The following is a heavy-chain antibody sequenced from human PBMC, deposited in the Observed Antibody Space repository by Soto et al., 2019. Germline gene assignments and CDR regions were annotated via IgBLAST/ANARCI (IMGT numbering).Heavy chain of an antibody. CDR1: GFSIASSGVG. Sequence: QIALRESGPALVKPTQTLTLTCTLSGFSIASSGVGVAWVRRSPGQGLEWLALIYWDGDDRYGPSLRNRVSISTDTSRNQVVLTMTDMAPSDTATYYGTHPASVGDRYFDYWGQGILVTVSS. D-gene: IGHD1-26*01. V-gene: IGHV2-5*05. CDR3: THPASVGDRYFDY. CDR2: IYWDGDD. J-gene: IGHJ4*02.